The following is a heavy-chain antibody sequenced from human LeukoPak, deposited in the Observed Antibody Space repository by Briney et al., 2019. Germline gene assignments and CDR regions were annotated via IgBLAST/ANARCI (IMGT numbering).Heavy chain of an antibody. CDR1: GASITSTNW. V-gene: IGHV4-4*02. D-gene: IGHD2-2*01. CDR3: ARAQEGCSRSSCYLGP. CDR2: MHHSGRT. Sequence: SGTLPLTCAISGASITSTNWWVWVRQPPGKGLEWIGEMHHSGRTNYNPSLRSRVAMSLVKSNNQFYLRLSSVAAADTALYYCARAQEGCSRSSCYLGPWGQGTQVTVSS. J-gene: IGHJ5*02.